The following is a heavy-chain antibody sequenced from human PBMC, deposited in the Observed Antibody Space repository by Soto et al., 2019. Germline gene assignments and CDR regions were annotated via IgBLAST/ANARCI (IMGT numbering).Heavy chain of an antibody. Sequence: QVQLVQSGAEVKKPGSSVKVSCKASGGTFSNYAISWVRQAPGQGLEWMGGIIPIFGTTNYAQKFQGRVTITADESTSTAYMELSSLRSEDTAVYYCGRDAIFGVVIRGIDYYYGMDVWGQGTTVTVSS. J-gene: IGHJ6*02. CDR1: GGTFSNYA. CDR3: GRDAIFGVVIRGIDYYYGMDV. V-gene: IGHV1-69*01. CDR2: IIPIFGTT. D-gene: IGHD3-3*01.